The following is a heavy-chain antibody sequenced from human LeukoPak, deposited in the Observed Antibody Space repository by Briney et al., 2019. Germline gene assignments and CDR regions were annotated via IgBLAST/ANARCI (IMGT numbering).Heavy chain of an antibody. Sequence: PSETLSLTCTVSGGSIGSDDYYWSWIRQPPGKGLEWIGCIYYSGSTYYNPSLKSRVTILVDTSKNQFSLKLNSVTAADTAVYYCARGVERIFGVVNWFDPWGQGTPVTVSS. CDR2: IYYSGST. CDR1: GGSIGSDDYY. D-gene: IGHD3-3*01. V-gene: IGHV4-30-4*01. CDR3: ARGVERIFGVVNWFDP. J-gene: IGHJ5*02.